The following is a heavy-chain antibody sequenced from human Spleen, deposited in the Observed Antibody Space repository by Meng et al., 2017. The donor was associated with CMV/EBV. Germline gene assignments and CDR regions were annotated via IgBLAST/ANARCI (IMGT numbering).Heavy chain of an antibody. CDR3: AHTWGNYYYFGMDV. Sequence: SGPTLVKPTQTLTLTCTFSGFSLSTNGVGVSWIRQPPGKALEWLATIYWNDDKWYSPSLRSRLTLSKDTSKNQVVLTVTNVDPMDTATYYCAHTWGNYYYFGMDVWGQGTTVTVSS. D-gene: IGHD3-16*01. CDR1: GFSLSTNGVG. CDR2: IYWNDDK. J-gene: IGHJ6*02. V-gene: IGHV2-5*01.